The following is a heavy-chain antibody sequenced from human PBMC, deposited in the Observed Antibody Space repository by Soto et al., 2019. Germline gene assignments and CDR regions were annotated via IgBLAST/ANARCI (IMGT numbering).Heavy chain of an antibody. CDR2: IYHSGIT. CDR1: GASISSGGSS. CDR3: ARGLAVRGSYGLDV. V-gene: IGHV4-30-2*01. D-gene: IGHD3-10*01. Sequence: QLQLQESGSGLVKPSQTLSLTCAVSGASISSGGSSWSWIRQAPGTGLGWIGYIYHSGITNYTPSLKSTVTLTVAKSQNQFSLSLSFVTAADTAVYYCARGLAVRGSYGLDVWGQGTKVTVSS. J-gene: IGHJ6*02.